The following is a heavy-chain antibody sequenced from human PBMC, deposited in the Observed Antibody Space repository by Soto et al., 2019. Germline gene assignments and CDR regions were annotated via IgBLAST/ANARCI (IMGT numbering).Heavy chain of an antibody. CDR1: GGSFSGYY. V-gene: IGHV4-34*01. D-gene: IGHD3-9*01. CDR2: INHSGST. J-gene: IGHJ5*02. CDR3: AREYVDWLQPGGGWVDP. Sequence: QVQLQQWGAGLLTPSETLSLTCAVYGGSFSGYYWSWIRQPPGKGLEWIGEINHSGSTNYNPSLKSRVTVLLDTSKNQFFLKLSSVTAADTALYYCAREYVDWLQPGGGWVDPWGQGNLVTVSP.